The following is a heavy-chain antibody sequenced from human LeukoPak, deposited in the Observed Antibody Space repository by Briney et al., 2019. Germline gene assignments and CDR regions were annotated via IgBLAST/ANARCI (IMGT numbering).Heavy chain of an antibody. CDR1: GGSISSYY. J-gene: IGHJ4*02. CDR3: ASSIAAAGLFDY. CDR2: IYHSVDT. V-gene: IGHV4-59*01. Sequence: PSETLSLTCTVSGGSISSYYWSWIRQPPGKGLEWIGYIYHSVDTKYNASLKSRVTISVDTSKSQFSLKLSSVTAADTAVYYCASSIAAAGLFDYWGQGTLVTISS. D-gene: IGHD6-13*01.